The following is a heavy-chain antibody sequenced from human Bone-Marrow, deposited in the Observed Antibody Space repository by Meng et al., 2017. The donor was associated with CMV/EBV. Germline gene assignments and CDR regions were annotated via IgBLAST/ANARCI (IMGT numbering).Heavy chain of an antibody. D-gene: IGHD6-13*01. V-gene: IGHV3-74*01. CDR1: GFTFSSYW. CDR2: INSDGSST. Sequence: GESLKISCAASGFTFSSYWMHWVRQAPGKGLVWVSRINSDGSSTSYADSVKGRFTISRDNAKNTLYLQKKSLRAEDTAVYYCAREPIQYSSSWFYYYYGMDVWGQGTTVTVSS. CDR3: AREPIQYSSSWFYYYYGMDV. J-gene: IGHJ6*02.